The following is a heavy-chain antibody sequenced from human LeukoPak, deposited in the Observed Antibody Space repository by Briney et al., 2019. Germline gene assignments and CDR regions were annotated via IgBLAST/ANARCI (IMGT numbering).Heavy chain of an antibody. CDR3: ARDGGYCSGGSCYSSWFDP. J-gene: IGHJ5*02. Sequence: PSETLSLTCTVSSGSISISNYYWGWIRQPPGKGLEWIGSIYYSGSTYYNPSLKSRVTMSVDTSKNQFSLKLSSVTAADTAVYYCARDGGYCSGGSCYSSWFDPWGQGTLVTVSS. CDR2: IYYSGST. D-gene: IGHD2-15*01. CDR1: SGSISISNYY. V-gene: IGHV4-39*07.